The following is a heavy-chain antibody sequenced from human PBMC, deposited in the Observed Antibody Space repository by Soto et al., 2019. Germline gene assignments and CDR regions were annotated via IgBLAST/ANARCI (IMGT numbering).Heavy chain of an antibody. D-gene: IGHD2-8*01. CDR2: IYYSGST. J-gene: IGHJ2*01. CDR1: GGSISSGGYY. CDR3: ARGKMVYAIQGLYWYFDL. Sequence: QVQLQESGPGLVKPSQTLSLTCTVSGGSISSGGYYWSWIRQHPGKGLEWIGYIYYSGSTYYNPSLKSRVTISVDTSKNQFSRKLSSVTAADTAVYYCARGKMVYAIQGLYWYFDLWGRGTLVTVSS. V-gene: IGHV4-31*03.